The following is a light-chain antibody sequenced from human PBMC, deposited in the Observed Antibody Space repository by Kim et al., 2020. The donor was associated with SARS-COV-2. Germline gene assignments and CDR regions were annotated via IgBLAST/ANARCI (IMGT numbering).Light chain of an antibody. J-gene: IGKJ2*01. CDR3: QQYNTWPKT. CDR2: GAS. V-gene: IGKV3-15*01. Sequence: EIVMTQFPGTLSVSPGERVTLSCRTSQRVSTNLAWYQQKVGQAPRLLIYGASVRAAGIPANFSGSGSGTEFTLTISSLQSEDFEVYYCQQYNTWPKTFGQGTKLEIK. CDR1: QRVSTN.